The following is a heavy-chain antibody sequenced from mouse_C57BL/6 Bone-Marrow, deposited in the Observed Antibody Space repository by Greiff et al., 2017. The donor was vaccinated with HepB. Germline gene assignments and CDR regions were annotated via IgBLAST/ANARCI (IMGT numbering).Heavy chain of an antibody. J-gene: IGHJ1*03. CDR3: ALYGNWYFDV. CDR1: GYTFTDYN. Sequence: DVQLQESGPELVKPGASVKMSCKASGYTFTDYNMHWVKQSHGKSLEWIGYINPNNGGTSYNQKFKGKATLTVNKSSSTAYMELRSLTSEDSAVYYCALYGNWYFDVWGTGTTVTVSS. D-gene: IGHD2-1*01. CDR2: INPNNGGT. V-gene: IGHV1-22*01.